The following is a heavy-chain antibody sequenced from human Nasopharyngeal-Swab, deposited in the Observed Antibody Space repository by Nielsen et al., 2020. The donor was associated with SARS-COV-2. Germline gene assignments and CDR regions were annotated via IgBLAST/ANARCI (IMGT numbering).Heavy chain of an antibody. J-gene: IGHJ3*02. D-gene: IGHD3-22*01. Sequence: SETLSLTCTVSGGSISSDDYYWSWIRQPPGEGLEWIGYIHYSGTTYYNPSLKSRVTISVDTSKGQFSLRLSSVTAADTAVYYCARFFYYGNGSYYYTFDIWGQGTMVTVSS. V-gene: IGHV4-30-4*01. CDR3: ARFFYYGNGSYYYTFDI. CDR1: GGSISSDDYY. CDR2: IHYSGTT.